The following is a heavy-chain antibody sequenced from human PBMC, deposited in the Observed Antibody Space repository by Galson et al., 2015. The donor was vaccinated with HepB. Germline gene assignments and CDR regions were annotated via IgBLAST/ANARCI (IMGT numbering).Heavy chain of an antibody. V-gene: IGHV4-59*01. CDR3: ARAYCSSTSCYMWGPGHFDY. CDR2: IYYSGST. Sequence: ETLSLTCTVSGGSISSYYWSWIRQPPGKGLEWIGYIYYSGSTNYNPSLKSRVTISVDTSKNQFSLKLSSVTAADTAVYYCARAYCSSTSCYMWGPGHFDYWGQGTLVTVSS. CDR1: GGSISSYY. J-gene: IGHJ4*02. D-gene: IGHD2-2*02.